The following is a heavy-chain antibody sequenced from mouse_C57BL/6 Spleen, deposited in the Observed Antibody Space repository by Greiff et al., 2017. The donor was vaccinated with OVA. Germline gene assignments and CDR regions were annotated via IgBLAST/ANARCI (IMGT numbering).Heavy chain of an antibody. CDR1: GYTFTSYG. Sequence: QVQLQQSGAELARPGASVTLSCKASGYTFTSYGISWVKQRTGQGLEWIGEIYPRSGNTYYNEKFKGKATLTADKSSSTAYMELRSLTSEDSAVYFCAPYYYGSSYGYFDVWGTGTTVTVSS. D-gene: IGHD1-1*01. J-gene: IGHJ1*03. V-gene: IGHV1-81*01. CDR2: IYPRSGNT. CDR3: APYYYGSSYGYFDV.